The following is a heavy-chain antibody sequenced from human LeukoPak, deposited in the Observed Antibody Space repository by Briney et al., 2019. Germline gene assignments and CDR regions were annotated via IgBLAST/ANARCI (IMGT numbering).Heavy chain of an antibody. CDR1: GVSISSSNW. J-gene: IGHJ4*02. CDR2: IYYSGST. Sequence: SGTLSLTCAVSGVSISSSNWWNWVRQPPGKGLEWIGYIYYSGSTNYNPSLKSRVTISVDTSKNQFSLKLSSVTAADTAVYYCARGLGYDFWSGYRTHFDYWGQGTLVTVSP. D-gene: IGHD3-3*01. V-gene: IGHV4-4*02. CDR3: ARGLGYDFWSGYRTHFDY.